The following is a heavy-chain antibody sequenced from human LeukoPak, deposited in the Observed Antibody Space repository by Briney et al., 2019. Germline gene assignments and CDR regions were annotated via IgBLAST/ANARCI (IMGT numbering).Heavy chain of an antibody. D-gene: IGHD2-21*02. Sequence: ASVKVSCKASGYTFTGYYVHWVRQAPGQGLEWMGWINPNSGGTNYAQKFQGRVTMTRDTSISTAYMELSRLRSDDTAVYYCARECRPGDCYSDYWGQGTLVTVSS. CDR2: INPNSGGT. V-gene: IGHV1-2*02. CDR3: ARECRPGDCYSDY. J-gene: IGHJ4*02. CDR1: GYTFTGYY.